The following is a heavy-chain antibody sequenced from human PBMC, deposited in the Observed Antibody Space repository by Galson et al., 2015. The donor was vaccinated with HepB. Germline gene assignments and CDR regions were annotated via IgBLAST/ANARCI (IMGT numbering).Heavy chain of an antibody. CDR2: IYYSGST. CDR3: ARHKSTGHHYYDSSGYYPYYFDY. V-gene: IGHV4-59*08. J-gene: IGHJ4*02. CDR1: GGSISSYY. D-gene: IGHD3-22*01. Sequence: SLTCTVSGGSISSYYWSWIRQPPGKGLEWIGYIYYSGSTNYNPSLKSRVTISVDTSKNQFSLKLSSVTAADTAVYYCARHKSTGHHYYDSSGYYPYYFDYWGQGTLVTVSS.